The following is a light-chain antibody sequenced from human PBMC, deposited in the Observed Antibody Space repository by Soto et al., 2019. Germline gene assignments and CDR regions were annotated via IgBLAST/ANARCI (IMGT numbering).Light chain of an antibody. V-gene: IGKV3-15*01. J-gene: IGKJ4*01. Sequence: EIVMTQSPATLSVSPGKRATLSCRASQSVSTNLAWYQQKPGQAPRLLIYSASTRATGIPARFSGSGSGTEFTLTISSLQSEDFALYYCQQYNNWPPLTFGGGTKVEIK. CDR1: QSVSTN. CDR2: SAS. CDR3: QQYNNWPPLT.